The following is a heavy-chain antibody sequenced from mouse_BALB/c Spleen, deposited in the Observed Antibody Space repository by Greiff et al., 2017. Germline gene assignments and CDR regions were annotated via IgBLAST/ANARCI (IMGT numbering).Heavy chain of an antibody. CDR3: ARWYYDYLYYAMDY. V-gene: IGHV1-9*01. J-gene: IGHJ4*01. Sequence: VQLQQSGAELMKPGASVQISCKATGYTFSSYWIEWVKQRPGHGLEWIGEILPGSGSTNYNEKFKGKATFTADTSSNTAYMQLSSLTSEDSAVYYCARWYYDYLYYAMDYWGQGTSVTVSS. CDR2: ILPGSGST. D-gene: IGHD2-4*01. CDR1: GYTFSSYW.